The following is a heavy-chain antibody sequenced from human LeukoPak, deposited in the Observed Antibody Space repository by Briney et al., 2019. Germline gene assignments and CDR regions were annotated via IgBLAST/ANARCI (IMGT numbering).Heavy chain of an antibody. V-gene: IGHV3-21*01. Sequence: GGSLRLSCAASGFTFSSYSMNWVRQAPGKGLEWVSSISSSSSYVYYADSVKGRFTISRDNAKNSLYLQMNSLRAEDTAVYYCARGRITMIPDYWGQGTLVTVSS. CDR3: ARGRITMIPDY. CDR1: GFTFSSYS. D-gene: IGHD3-22*01. J-gene: IGHJ4*02. CDR2: ISSSSSYV.